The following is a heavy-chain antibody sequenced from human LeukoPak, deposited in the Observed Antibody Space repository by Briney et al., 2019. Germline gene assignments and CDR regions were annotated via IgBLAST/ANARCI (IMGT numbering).Heavy chain of an antibody. CDR1: GFTFSDFW. CDR3: ATLIVGARGGDAFDI. J-gene: IGHJ3*02. V-gene: IGHV3-74*01. Sequence: GGSLRLSCAASGFTFSDFWMHWVRQTPGKGLVWVSHINTDASNIAYADSVKGRFTISRDNSKNTLYLQMNSLRAEDTAVYYCATLIVGARGGDAFDIWGQGTMVTVSS. CDR2: INTDASNI. D-gene: IGHD1-26*01.